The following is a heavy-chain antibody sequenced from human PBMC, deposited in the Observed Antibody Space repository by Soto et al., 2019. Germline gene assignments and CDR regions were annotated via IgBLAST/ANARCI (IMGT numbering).Heavy chain of an antibody. CDR2: ISAHNGDT. V-gene: IGHV1-18*04. D-gene: IGHD5-18*01. J-gene: IGHJ5*02. Sequence: QVQLVQSGDEVKKPGASVKVSCKASGYAFSNYGISWVRQAPGQGLHWMGWISAHNGDTLYAHNFQGRVTMTIDTSTSTAYMDLRSLRFDDTAMYYCVRDWQLSPWGQGTLVTVSS. CDR3: VRDWQLSP. CDR1: GYAFSNYG.